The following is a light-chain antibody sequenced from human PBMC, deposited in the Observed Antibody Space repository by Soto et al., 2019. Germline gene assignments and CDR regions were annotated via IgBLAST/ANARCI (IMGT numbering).Light chain of an antibody. J-gene: IGLJ1*01. CDR2: DVF. V-gene: IGLV2-14*03. Sequence: QSALTQPPSASGSPGQSVAISCTGTSSDVGGYNYVSWYQQHPGKVPRLIIYDVFNRPSGVSARFSGAKSGNTASLTISGLQAEDEADYYCCSYTNSITRVFGTGTQLTVL. CDR3: CSYTNSITRV. CDR1: SSDVGGYNY.